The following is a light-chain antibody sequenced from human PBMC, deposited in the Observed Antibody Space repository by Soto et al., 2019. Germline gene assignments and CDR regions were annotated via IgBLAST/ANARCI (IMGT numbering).Light chain of an antibody. CDR3: AAWDDRLSGYV. CDR1: SSNIGSKY. V-gene: IGLV1-47*01. CDR2: RDN. J-gene: IGLJ1*01. Sequence: QSVLAQPPSASGTPGQRVTISCSGSSSNIGSKYVYWYQQLPGTAPKVLMSRDNQWPSGVPDRFSGSKSGTSASLAISGLRAEDEADYYCAAWDDRLSGYVFGTGTKVTV.